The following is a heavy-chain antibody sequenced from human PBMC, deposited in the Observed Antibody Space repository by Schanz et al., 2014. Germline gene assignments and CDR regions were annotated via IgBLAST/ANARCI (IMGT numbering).Heavy chain of an antibody. D-gene: IGHD6-13*01. CDR1: GRPFSSLG. Sequence: QVQLEQSGAEVKKPGSSVKVSCKPPGRPFSSLGINWVRQAPGQGLEWMGRIIPSLGLAKYEQKFQDKVTITADTSTTTAYMDVSSLRSEDTAVYYCASSGAGYSSSWDFDYWGQGTLXTVSS. V-gene: IGHV1-69*02. J-gene: IGHJ4*02. CDR3: ASSGAGYSSSWDFDY. CDR2: IIPSLGLA.